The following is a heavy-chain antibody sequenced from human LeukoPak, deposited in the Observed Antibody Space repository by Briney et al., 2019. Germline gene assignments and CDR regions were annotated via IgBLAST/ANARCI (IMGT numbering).Heavy chain of an antibody. CDR2: IKQDGSEK. V-gene: IGHV3-7*01. D-gene: IGHD6-19*01. J-gene: IGHJ6*03. Sequence: PGGSLRLSCAASGFTFSSYWMSWVRQAPGKGLEWVANIKQDGSEKYYVDSVKGRFTISRDNAKNSLYLQMNSLRAEDTAVYYCARDKAVASTNYYYYYMDVWGKGTTVTISS. CDR1: GFTFSSYW. CDR3: ARDKAVASTNYYYYYMDV.